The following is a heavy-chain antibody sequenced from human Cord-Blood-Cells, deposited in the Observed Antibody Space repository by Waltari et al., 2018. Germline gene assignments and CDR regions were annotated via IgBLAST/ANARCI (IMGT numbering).Heavy chain of an antibody. J-gene: IGHJ6*02. D-gene: IGHD3-22*01. Sequence: QVQLQESGPGLVKPSQTLSLTCTVSGGSISSGGYYWSWIRQHPGKGLEWIGYIYYSGSTYHNPSLKSRVTISVDTSKNQFSLKLSSVTAADTAVYYCARGLVYDSSGYYYYYGMDVWGQGTTVTVSS. CDR2: IYYSGST. CDR1: GGSISSGGYY. CDR3: ARGLVYDSSGYYYYYGMDV. V-gene: IGHV4-31*03.